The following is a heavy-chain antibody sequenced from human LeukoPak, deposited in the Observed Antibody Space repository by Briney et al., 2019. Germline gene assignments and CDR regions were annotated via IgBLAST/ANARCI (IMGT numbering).Heavy chain of an antibody. Sequence: ASVKVSCKASGYTFTGHFMHWVRQAPGQRLEWMGWMNPNSGNTGYAQKFQGRVTMTRNTSISTAYMELSSLRSEDTAVYYCARAPPMVRGLYWFDPWGQGTLVTVSS. V-gene: IGHV1-8*02. CDR1: GYTFTGHF. CDR3: ARAPPMVRGLYWFDP. D-gene: IGHD3-10*01. CDR2: MNPNSGNT. J-gene: IGHJ5*02.